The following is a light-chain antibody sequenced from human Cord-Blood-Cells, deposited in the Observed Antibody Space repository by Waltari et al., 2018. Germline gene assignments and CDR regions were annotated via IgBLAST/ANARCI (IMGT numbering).Light chain of an antibody. V-gene: IGLV1-40*01. Sequence: QSALTQPPSVAGAPGQRDPIPCTGSSSHIRAAYDVPWYQQLPGTAPKLLSYGNSNRPSGVPDRFSGSKSGTSASLDITGLQAEDEADYYCQSYDSSLNWVFGGGTKLTVL. CDR2: GNS. CDR3: QSYDSSLNWV. J-gene: IGLJ3*02. CDR1: SSHIRAAYD.